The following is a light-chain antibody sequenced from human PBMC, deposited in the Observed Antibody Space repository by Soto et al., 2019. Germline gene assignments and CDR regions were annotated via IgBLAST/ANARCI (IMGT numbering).Light chain of an antibody. Sequence: DIQMTQSPSSLSASVGDTVTIPCRASQSISNYLNWYQQKPGKAPKLLVYATSSLQIGVPSRFSGSGSRTDFTLTISSLQPEDFATYYCQQSYTTPFTFGPGTKVDIK. CDR3: QQSYTTPFT. CDR1: QSISNY. V-gene: IGKV1-39*01. J-gene: IGKJ3*01. CDR2: ATS.